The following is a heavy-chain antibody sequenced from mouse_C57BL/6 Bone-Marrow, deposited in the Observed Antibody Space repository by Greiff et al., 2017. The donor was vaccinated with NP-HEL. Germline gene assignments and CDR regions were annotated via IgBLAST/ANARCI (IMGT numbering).Heavy chain of an antibody. J-gene: IGHJ2*01. CDR3: ARERGWDGFDY. D-gene: IGHD4-1*01. CDR2: IDPSDSYT. CDR1: GYTFTSYW. Sequence: QVQLQQPGAELVKPGASVKLSCKASGYTFTSYWMQWVKQRPGQGLEWIGEIDPSDSYTNYHQKFKGKATLTVDTSSRPAYMQLSSLTSEDSAVYYCARERGWDGFDYWGQGTTLTVSS. V-gene: IGHV1-50*01.